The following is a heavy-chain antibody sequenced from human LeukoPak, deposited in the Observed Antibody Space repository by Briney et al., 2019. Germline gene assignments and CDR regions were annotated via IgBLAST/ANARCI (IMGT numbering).Heavy chain of an antibody. CDR3: ARGYIGYYDSSGYYLI. CDR1: GYTFTSYG. V-gene: IGHV1-18*01. CDR2: ISAYNGNT. J-gene: IGHJ4*02. D-gene: IGHD3-22*01. Sequence: GASVKVSCKASGYTFTSYGISWVRQAPGQGLEWMGWISAYNGNTNYAQKLQGRVTMTTDTSTSTAYMELRSLRSDDTAVYYCARGYIGYYDSSGYYLIWGQGTLVTVSS.